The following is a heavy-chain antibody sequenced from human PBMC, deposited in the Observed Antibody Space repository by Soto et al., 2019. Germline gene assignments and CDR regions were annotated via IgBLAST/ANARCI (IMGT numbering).Heavy chain of an antibody. CDR3: ARGVKLLQQLTIPNDP. J-gene: IGHJ5*02. CDR2: ISSSSSYI. Sequence: GGSLRLSCAASGFTFSSYSMNWVRQAPGKGLEWVSSISSSSSYIYYADSVKGRFTISRDNAKNSLYLQMNSLRAEDTAVYYCARGVKLLQQLTIPNDPWGQGTLVTVS. V-gene: IGHV3-21*01. D-gene: IGHD6-13*01. CDR1: GFTFSSYS.